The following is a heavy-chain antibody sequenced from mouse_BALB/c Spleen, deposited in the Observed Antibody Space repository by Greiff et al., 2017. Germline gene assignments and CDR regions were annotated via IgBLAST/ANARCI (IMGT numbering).Heavy chain of an antibody. CDR1: GYTFTSYV. D-gene: IGHD1-2*01. CDR3: ARGGDYYGYPFAY. J-gene: IGHJ2*01. V-gene: IGHV1-14*01. CDR2: INPYNDGT. Sequence: VQLQQSGPELVKPGASVKMSCKASGYTFTSYVMHWVKQKPGQGLEWIGYINPYNDGTKYNEKFKGKATLTSGKSSSTAYMELSSLTSEDSAVYYCARGGDYYGYPFAYWGQGTTLTVSS.